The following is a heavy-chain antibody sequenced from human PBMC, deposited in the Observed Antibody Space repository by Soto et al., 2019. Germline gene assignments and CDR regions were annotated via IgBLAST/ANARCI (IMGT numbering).Heavy chain of an antibody. CDR2: IYYSGST. D-gene: IGHD2-15*01. CDR3: ARLGRYCSGGMCYAWFDP. CDR1: GGSISSDY. J-gene: IGHJ5*02. Sequence: QVQLQESGPGLVKPSETLSLTCTVSGGSISSDYWSWIRQPPGKGLEWIGYIYYSGSTNYNPSLKSRVTISVDTSTNQFSLKLSSVTAADTAVYYCARLGRYCSGGMCYAWFDPWGQGTLVPVSS. V-gene: IGHV4-59*08.